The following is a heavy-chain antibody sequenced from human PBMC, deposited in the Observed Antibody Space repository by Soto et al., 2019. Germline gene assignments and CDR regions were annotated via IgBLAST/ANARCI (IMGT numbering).Heavy chain of an antibody. CDR1: GGSISSSSYY. J-gene: IGHJ6*02. V-gene: IGHV4-39*01. Sequence: SETLSLTCTVSGGSISSSSYYWGWIRQPPGKGLEWIGSIYYSGSTYYNPSLKSRVTISVDTSKNQFSLKLSSVTAADTAVYYCARWDSRSFPYYYYFYGMDVWGPGTTVTVSS. CDR3: ARWDSRSFPYYYYFYGMDV. CDR2: IYYSGST. D-gene: IGHD1-26*01.